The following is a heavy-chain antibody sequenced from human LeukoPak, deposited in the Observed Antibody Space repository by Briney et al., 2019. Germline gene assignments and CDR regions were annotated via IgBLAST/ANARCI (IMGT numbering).Heavy chain of an antibody. J-gene: IGHJ4*02. D-gene: IGHD2-2*01. V-gene: IGHV3-9*01. CDR3: AKGYCSSTSCPRDY. CDR1: GFTFDDYS. CDR2: ISWNSGSI. Sequence: GRSLRLSCAASGFTFDDYSMHWVRQAPGKGLEWVSGISWNSGSIGYADSVKGRFTISRDNAKNSLYLQMNSLRAEDTALYYCAKGYCSSTSCPRDYWGQGTLVTVSS.